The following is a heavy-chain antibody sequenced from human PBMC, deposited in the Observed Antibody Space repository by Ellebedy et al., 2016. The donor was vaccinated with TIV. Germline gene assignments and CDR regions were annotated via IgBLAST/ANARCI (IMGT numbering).Heavy chain of an antibody. Sequence: PGGSLRLSCAASGFTFSNYAMGWVRQAPGKGLEWVSAINGGGSRTYYAGAVKGRFTISRDNSKNTLFLQMSSLRAEDTAVYFCARRSTDFAFDSWGQGTLVTVSS. CDR2: INGGGSRT. CDR3: ARRSTDFAFDS. J-gene: IGHJ4*02. CDR1: GFTFSNYA. V-gene: IGHV3-23*01. D-gene: IGHD3/OR15-3a*01.